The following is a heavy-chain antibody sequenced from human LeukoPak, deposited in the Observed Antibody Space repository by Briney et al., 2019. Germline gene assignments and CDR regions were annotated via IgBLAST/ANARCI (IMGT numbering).Heavy chain of an antibody. CDR1: GGSFSGYY. CDR3: ARGVTGYYYYYMDV. J-gene: IGHJ6*03. CDR2: IYYSGNT. Sequence: SETLSLTCAVYGGSFSGYYWSWLRQPPGKGLEWVGYIYYSGNTNYNPSLKSRATMSVDTSKNQFSLNLSSVTAADTAVYCCARGVTGYYYYYMDVWGKGTTVTVSS. D-gene: IGHD3-10*01. V-gene: IGHV4-34*11.